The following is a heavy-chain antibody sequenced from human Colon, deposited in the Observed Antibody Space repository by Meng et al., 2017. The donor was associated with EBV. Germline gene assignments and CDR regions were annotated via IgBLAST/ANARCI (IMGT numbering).Heavy chain of an antibody. V-gene: IGHV4-30-4*01. Sequence: QLQLQESGPGLVKPSQTLSLTGVVSGDFISSGNYHWSWIRQAPGKGLEWIGHSESTSYNPSLRSRVVISVDTAKNQFSLRLDSVTAADTAVYYCTTYAVGAGGRGYWGPGTLVTVFS. CDR2: HSEST. CDR3: TTYAVGAGGRGY. J-gene: IGHJ4*02. D-gene: IGHD2-15*01. CDR1: GDFISSGNYH.